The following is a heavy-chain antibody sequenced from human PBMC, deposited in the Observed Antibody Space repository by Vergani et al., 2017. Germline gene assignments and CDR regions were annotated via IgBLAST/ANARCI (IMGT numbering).Heavy chain of an antibody. Sequence: QVQLVESGGGVVQPGGSLRLSCAASGYTFSNYGIHWVRQAPGKGLEWVAVISNDGGNKYYADSVKGRFTIYKDNTVDMLSLQMNSLRAEDTAVYYCARLSYDTTPYLQGGYDCWGQGTLVSVSS. CDR1: GYTFSNYG. CDR3: ARLSYDTTPYLQGGYDC. CDR2: ISNDGGNK. V-gene: IGHV3-33*05. J-gene: IGHJ4*02. D-gene: IGHD3-22*01.